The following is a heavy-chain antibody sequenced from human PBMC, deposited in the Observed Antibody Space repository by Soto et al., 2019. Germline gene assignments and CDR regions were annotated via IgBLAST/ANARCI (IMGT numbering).Heavy chain of an antibody. V-gene: IGHV3-30*18. Sequence: PGGSLRLSCAASGFTFSSYGMHWVRQAPGKGLEWVAVISYDGSNKYYADSVKGRFTISRDNSKNTLYLQMNSLRAEDTAVYYCAKDSWYYDSSGYYPDWGQGTLVTVSS. J-gene: IGHJ4*02. CDR3: AKDSWYYDSSGYYPD. D-gene: IGHD3-22*01. CDR1: GFTFSSYG. CDR2: ISYDGSNK.